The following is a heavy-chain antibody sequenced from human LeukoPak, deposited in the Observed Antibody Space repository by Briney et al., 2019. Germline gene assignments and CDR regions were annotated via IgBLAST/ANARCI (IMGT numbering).Heavy chain of an antibody. CDR2: ISSSSSYI. J-gene: IGHJ6*03. CDR1: GFTFSSYS. Sequence: PGGSLRLSWAASGFTFSSYSMNWVRQAPGKGLEWVSSISSSSSYIYYADSVKGRFTISRDNAKNSLYLQMNSLRAEDTAVYYCARDLLGYYYMDVWGKGTTVTVSS. V-gene: IGHV3-21*01. CDR3: ARDLLGYYYMDV.